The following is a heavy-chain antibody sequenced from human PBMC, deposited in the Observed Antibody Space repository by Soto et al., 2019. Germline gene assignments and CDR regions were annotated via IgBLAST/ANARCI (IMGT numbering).Heavy chain of an antibody. J-gene: IGHJ6*02. V-gene: IGHV1-18*01. CDR3: ASWTNLTGFYYYGMDV. CDR2: ISAYNGNT. CDR1: GYTFTSYG. Sequence: GASVKVSCKASGYTFTSYGISWVRQAPGQGLEWMGWISAYNGNTKYAQKLQGRVTINTDTFTRKGYMELRSLRSDDTAVYYCASWTNLTGFYYYGMDVWGQGTTVTVSS. D-gene: IGHD3-9*01.